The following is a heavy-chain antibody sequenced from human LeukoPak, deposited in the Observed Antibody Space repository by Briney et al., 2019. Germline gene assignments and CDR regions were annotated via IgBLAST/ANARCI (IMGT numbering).Heavy chain of an antibody. Sequence: PGGSLRLSCAASGFTFSSYGMHWVRQAPGKGLEWVAVIWYDGSNKYYADSVKGRFTISRDNSKNTLYLQMNSLRAEDTAVYYCARVQHTGPLWDLYYYYGMDVWGQGTTVTVSS. D-gene: IGHD2-8*02. CDR2: IWYDGSNK. V-gene: IGHV3-33*01. J-gene: IGHJ6*02. CDR1: GFTFSSYG. CDR3: ARVQHTGPLWDLYYYYGMDV.